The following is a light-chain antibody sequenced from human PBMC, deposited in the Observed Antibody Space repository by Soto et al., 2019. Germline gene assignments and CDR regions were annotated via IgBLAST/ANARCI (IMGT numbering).Light chain of an antibody. CDR3: MQALQTPLT. J-gene: IGKJ4*01. Sequence: DIVMTQSPLSLPVTPGEPASISCRSSHSLLGPNGYNYLDWYLQKPGQSPELLIYLGSNRASGVPDRFSGSGSGTYFTLKINRVEAEDVGVYYCMQALQTPLTFGGGTKVEIK. CDR2: LGS. V-gene: IGKV2-28*01. CDR1: HSLLGPNGYNY.